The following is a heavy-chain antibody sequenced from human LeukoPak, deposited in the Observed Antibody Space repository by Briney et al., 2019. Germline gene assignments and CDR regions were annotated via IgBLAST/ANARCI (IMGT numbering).Heavy chain of an antibody. D-gene: IGHD3-22*01. J-gene: IGHJ3*01. CDR1: GFTFSSYW. CDR3: ARGWVPSDITMN. V-gene: IGHV3-74*01. Sequence: GGSLRLSCAACGFTFSSYWMHWVRQALGKGLVWVSRINSDGSSTEYADSVKGRFTISRDNAKNTLYLQMNSLRAEDTAVYYCARGWVPSDITMNWGQGTMVTVSS. CDR2: INSDGSST.